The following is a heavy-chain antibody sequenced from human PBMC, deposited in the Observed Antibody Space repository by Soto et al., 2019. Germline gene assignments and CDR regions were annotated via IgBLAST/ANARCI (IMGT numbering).Heavy chain of an antibody. CDR1: GFTFSSYA. Sequence: GGSLRLSCAASGFTFSSYAMSWVRQAPGKGLEWVSAISGSGGSTYYADSVKGRFTISRDNSKNTLYRQMNSLRAEDTAVYYCAKDLADDYGERWGQGTLVTVSS. D-gene: IGHD4-17*01. V-gene: IGHV3-23*01. J-gene: IGHJ4*02. CDR2: ISGSGGST. CDR3: AKDLADDYGER.